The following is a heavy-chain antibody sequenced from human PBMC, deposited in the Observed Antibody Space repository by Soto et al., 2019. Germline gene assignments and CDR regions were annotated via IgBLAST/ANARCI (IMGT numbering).Heavy chain of an antibody. D-gene: IGHD3-10*01. J-gene: IGHJ4*02. Sequence: QVQLVQSGAEVKKPGASVKVSCKPSGYTFTSYGITWVRQAPGQGLEWMGWISAYNGNTNYAQKFQGRVTLTTDTSTSTAYMELRSLGVDDTAVYSWASGWFGEFVYQFDSWGQGTLVTVSS. V-gene: IGHV1-18*01. CDR2: ISAYNGNT. CDR3: ASGWFGEFVYQFDS. CDR1: GYTFTSYG.